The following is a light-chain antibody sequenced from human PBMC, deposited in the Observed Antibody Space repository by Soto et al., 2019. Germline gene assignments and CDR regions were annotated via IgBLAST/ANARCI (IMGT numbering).Light chain of an antibody. V-gene: IGKV1-39*01. Sequence: DIHLTQSPSLLSASVGDRVTITCRASQGISSYLAWYQQRAGKAPKLLIYAAARLQTGVPSRFSGSGSGTDFTLTISSPQPEDFATYYCQQAYGAPPTFGQGTKVDI. J-gene: IGKJ1*01. CDR1: QGISSY. CDR3: QQAYGAPPT. CDR2: AAA.